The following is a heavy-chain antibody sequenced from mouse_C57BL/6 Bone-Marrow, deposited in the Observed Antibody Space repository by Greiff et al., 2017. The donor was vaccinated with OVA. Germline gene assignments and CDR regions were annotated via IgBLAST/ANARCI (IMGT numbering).Heavy chain of an antibody. CDR1: GFSLTSYG. J-gene: IGHJ3*01. D-gene: IGHD6-2*01. CDR2: IWSGGST. Sequence: VQLQQSGPGLVQPSQSLSITCTVSGFSLTSYGVHWVRQSPGKGLEWLGVIWSGGSTDYNAAFISRLSISKDNSKSQVFFKMNSLQADDTAIYYCARTVSGSWFAYWGQGTLVTVSA. V-gene: IGHV2-2*01. CDR3: ARTVSGSWFAY.